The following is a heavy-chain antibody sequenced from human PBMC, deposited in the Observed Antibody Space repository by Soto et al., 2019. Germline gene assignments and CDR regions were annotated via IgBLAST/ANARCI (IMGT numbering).Heavy chain of an antibody. CDR2: IYYSGST. J-gene: IGHJ6*02. CDR3: ANLGEPGSYYNVGAYYYGMDV. V-gene: IGHV4-39*01. D-gene: IGHD3-10*01. Sequence: SETLSLTCTVSGGSISSSSYYWGWIRQPPGNGLEWIGSIYYSGSTYYNPSLKSRVTISVDTSKNQFSLKLSSVTAADTAVYYCANLGEPGSYYNVGAYYYGMDVWGQGTTVT. CDR1: GGSISSSSYY.